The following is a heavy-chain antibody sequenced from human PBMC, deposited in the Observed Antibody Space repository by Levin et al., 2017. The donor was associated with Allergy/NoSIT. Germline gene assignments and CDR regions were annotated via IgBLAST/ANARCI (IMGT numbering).Heavy chain of an antibody. CDR3: ARDNWPSYVGDAFDI. J-gene: IGHJ3*02. V-gene: IGHV3-49*03. CDR1: GFALDYMFGDYA. D-gene: IGHD3-16*01. CDR2: IGTKVSGGTI. Sequence: GESLKISCTGFGFALDYMFGDYAVGWFRQAPGKGLEWVGFIGTKVSGGTIEYAASVKGRFTISRDDSKSVAYLQMNGLKTEDTAVYYCARDNWPSYVGDAFDIWGQGTRVTVSS.